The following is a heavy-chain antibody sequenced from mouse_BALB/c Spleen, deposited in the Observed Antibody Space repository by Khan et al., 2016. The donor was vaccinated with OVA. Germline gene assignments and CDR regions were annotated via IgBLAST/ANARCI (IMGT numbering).Heavy chain of an antibody. J-gene: IGHJ3*01. D-gene: IGHD1-1*01. V-gene: IGHV1-53*01. Sequence: QVQLKQSGAELVKPGASVRLSCKASGYTFTSYYLYWVKQRPGQGLEWIGEINPCSGGTKFNEKFKSKAKLTVGKSSSTAYIQRTRLTSHDSSFYFCTIDCYGCCAYRGQRMLLTV. CDR1: GYTFTSYY. CDR2: INPCSGGT. CDR3: TIDCYGCCAY.